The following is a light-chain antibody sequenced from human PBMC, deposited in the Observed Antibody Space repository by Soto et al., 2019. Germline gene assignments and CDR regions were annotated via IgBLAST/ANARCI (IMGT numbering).Light chain of an antibody. CDR2: AAS. Sequence: DIQMTQSPSSLSAPVGDTVTITCRASQSISVHLNWYQQKPGKVPKLLIYAASNLQSGVPLRFSGSGSETDFALTISSLQPEDFATYYCQQSYITPYTFGQGTKLEIK. J-gene: IGKJ2*01. V-gene: IGKV1-39*01. CDR3: QQSYITPYT. CDR1: QSISVH.